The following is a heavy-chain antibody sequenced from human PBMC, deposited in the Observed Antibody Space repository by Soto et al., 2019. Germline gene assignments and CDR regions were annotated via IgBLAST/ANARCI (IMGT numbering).Heavy chain of an antibody. Sequence: SETLSLTCTVSGGSISSSSYYWGWIRQPPGKGLEWIGSIYYSGSTYYNPSLKSRVTISVDTSKNQFSLKLSSVTAADTAVYYCAREIKRYYEILTGDFDYWGQGTLVTVSX. J-gene: IGHJ4*02. D-gene: IGHD3-9*01. V-gene: IGHV4-39*02. CDR2: IYYSGST. CDR3: AREIKRYYEILTGDFDY. CDR1: GGSISSSSYY.